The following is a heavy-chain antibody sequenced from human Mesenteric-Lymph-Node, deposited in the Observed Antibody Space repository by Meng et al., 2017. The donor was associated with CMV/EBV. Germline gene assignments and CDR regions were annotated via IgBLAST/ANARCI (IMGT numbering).Heavy chain of an antibody. V-gene: IGHV3-7*01. J-gene: IGHJ4*02. D-gene: IGHD1-26*01. CDR3: ARDLKRELLY. CDR1: GFTFSSYW. Sequence: GESLKISCAASGFTFSSYWMSWVRQAPGKGLEWVANIKQDGSEKYYVDSVKGRFTISRDNAKNSLYLQMNSLRAEDTAVYYCARDLKRELLYWGQGTLVTVSS. CDR2: IKQDGSEK.